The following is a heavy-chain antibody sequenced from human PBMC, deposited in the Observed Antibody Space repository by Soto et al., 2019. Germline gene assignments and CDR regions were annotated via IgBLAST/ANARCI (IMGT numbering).Heavy chain of an antibody. CDR1: GDSISNNC. J-gene: IGHJ5*02. Sequence: PSETLSLTWPLFGDSISNNCWILIRQSPGKGLEWIGYIYYTGTTNYNPSLETRVTISVDPSKNHFSLEINSVTAADTAVYFCARGPDKWKNFYDPWRQGALVTVSS. CDR2: IYYTGTT. D-gene: IGHD1-20*01. CDR3: ARGPDKWKNFYDP. V-gene: IGHV4-59*01.